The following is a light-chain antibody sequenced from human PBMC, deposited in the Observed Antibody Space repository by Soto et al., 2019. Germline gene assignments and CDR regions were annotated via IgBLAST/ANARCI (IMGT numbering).Light chain of an antibody. CDR1: QSISSW. CDR2: KAS. J-gene: IGKJ1*01. Sequence: DIQMTQSPSTLSASVGDRVTITCLASQSISSWLAWYQQTPGKAPKLLIYKASNLESGVPSRFSGSGSGTEFTLTINSLQSDDFATYYCQQYNTYPGTFGQGTKVDIK. V-gene: IGKV1-5*03. CDR3: QQYNTYPGT.